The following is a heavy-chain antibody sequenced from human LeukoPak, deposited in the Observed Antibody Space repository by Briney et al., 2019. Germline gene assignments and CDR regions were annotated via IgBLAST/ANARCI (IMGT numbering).Heavy chain of an antibody. Sequence: PGGSLRLSCAASGFTVSSNYMSWVRQAPGKGLEWVSVIYSGGSTYYADSVKGRFTISRHNSKNTLYLQMNSLRVEDTAMYYCARDGRAVAPYYYYGMDVWGQGTTVTVSS. CDR2: IYSGGST. J-gene: IGHJ6*02. V-gene: IGHV3-53*04. D-gene: IGHD6-19*01. CDR3: ARDGRAVAPYYYYGMDV. CDR1: GFTVSSNY.